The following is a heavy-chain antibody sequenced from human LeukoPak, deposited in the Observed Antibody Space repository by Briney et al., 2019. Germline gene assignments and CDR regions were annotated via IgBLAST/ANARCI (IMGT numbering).Heavy chain of an antibody. CDR2: ISSSGSTI. J-gene: IGHJ4*02. Sequence: GGSLRLSCAASGFTFSDYYMSWIRQAPGKGLEWVSYISSSGSTIYYADSVKGRFTISRENAKNSLYLQMNSLRAGDTAVYYCARAHCSSTSCYGNYYFDYWGQGTLVTVSS. V-gene: IGHV3-11*04. CDR3: ARAHCSSTSCYGNYYFDY. CDR1: GFTFSDYY. D-gene: IGHD2-2*01.